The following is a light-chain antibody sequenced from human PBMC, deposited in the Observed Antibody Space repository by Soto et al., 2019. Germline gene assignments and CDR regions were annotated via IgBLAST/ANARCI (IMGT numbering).Light chain of an antibody. CDR2: VTS. CDR3: QQYGSSPLT. CDR1: QSVSSNS. J-gene: IGKJ4*01. V-gene: IGKV3-20*01. Sequence: EIVLTQSPGTLSLSTGERATLSCRASQSVSSNSLAWYQQKPSQAPRLLIYVTSSRATGIPARFSGSGSGTDFPLTISRLEPDDFAVYYCQQYGSSPLTFGGGTKVEIK.